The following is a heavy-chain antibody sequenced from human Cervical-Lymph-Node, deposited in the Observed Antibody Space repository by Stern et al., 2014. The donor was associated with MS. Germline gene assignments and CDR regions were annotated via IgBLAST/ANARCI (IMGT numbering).Heavy chain of an antibody. CDR1: GYTFTDYY. CDR3: ARGGRSSGWSPPDAFDL. J-gene: IGHJ3*01. Sequence: QVQLVQSGAEVKKPGASVKVSCKASGYTFTDYYMHWVRQAPGQGLEWMGWINPNSGGTNYAQKFQGWVTMTRDTSLSTAYMDLSRLRSDDTAVYYWARGGRSSGWSPPDAFDLWGQGTMVTVSS. V-gene: IGHV1-2*04. D-gene: IGHD6-19*01. CDR2: INPNSGGT.